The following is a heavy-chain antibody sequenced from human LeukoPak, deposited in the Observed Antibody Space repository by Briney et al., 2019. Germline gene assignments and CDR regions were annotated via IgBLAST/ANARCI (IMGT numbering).Heavy chain of an antibody. V-gene: IGHV3-30*18. CDR2: IAEDGKTT. J-gene: IGHJ5*02. CDR3: TKEGLPSGTSWSAWFDP. CDR1: GFTFSIYG. Sequence: GGSLRLSRAASGFTFSIYGMHWVRQAPGKGLEWVAVIAEDGKTTYYADSVKGRFTISRDNSRNTLYLQMNSLRPEDTAVYYCTKEGLPSGTSWSAWFDPWGQGTLVTVSA. D-gene: IGHD3-10*01.